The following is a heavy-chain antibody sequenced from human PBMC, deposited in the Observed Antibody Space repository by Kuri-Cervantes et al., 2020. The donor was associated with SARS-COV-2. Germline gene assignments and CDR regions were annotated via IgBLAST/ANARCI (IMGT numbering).Heavy chain of an antibody. CDR2: ISSVSSYI. D-gene: IGHD3-10*01. CDR3: ARDPTPHLENLLYYFDN. V-gene: IGHV3-21*01. Sequence: GGSLRLSCAASGFTFSSYAMSWVRQAPGKGLEWLSSISSVSSYIYYADSVRGRFTISRDNAKNSLYLEMNSLRAEDTAVYYCARDPTPHLENLLYYFDNWGLGTLVTVSS. J-gene: IGHJ4*02. CDR1: GFTFSSYA.